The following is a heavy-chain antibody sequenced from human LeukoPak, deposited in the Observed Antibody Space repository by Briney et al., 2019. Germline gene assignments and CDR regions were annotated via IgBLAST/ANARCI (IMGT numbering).Heavy chain of an antibody. V-gene: IGHV4-39*07. J-gene: IGHJ2*01. D-gene: IGHD6-13*01. CDR1: GSYINNYY. CDR3: ARDSSPPTSSSWDLRGYWYFDL. Sequence: PSETLSLTCSVSGSYINNYYWGWIRQAPGKGPEWIGSIYYSGKTYYNSSLRSRVTISLDTSKKQFSLNLFYVTAADTAMYYCARDSSPPTSSSWDLRGYWYFDLWGRGTLVTVSS. CDR2: IYYSGKT.